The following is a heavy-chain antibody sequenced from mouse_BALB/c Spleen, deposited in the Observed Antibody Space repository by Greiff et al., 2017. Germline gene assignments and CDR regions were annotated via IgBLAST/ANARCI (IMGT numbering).Heavy chain of an antibody. CDR2: ISYSGST. Sequence: VQLKQSGPSLVKPSQTLSLTCSVTGDSITSGYWNWIRKFPGNKLEYMGYISYSGSTYYNPSLKSRISITRDTSKNQYYLQLNSVTTEDTATYYCARYPLYGSSYWYFDVWGAGTTVTVSS. D-gene: IGHD1-1*01. CDR3: ARYPLYGSSYWYFDV. J-gene: IGHJ1*01. V-gene: IGHV3-8*02. CDR1: GDSITSGY.